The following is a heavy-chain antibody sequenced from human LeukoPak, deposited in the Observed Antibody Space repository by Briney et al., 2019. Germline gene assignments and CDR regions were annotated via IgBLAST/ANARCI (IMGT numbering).Heavy chain of an antibody. Sequence: GGSLRLSCAASGFTFSDYFMTWIRQAPGKGLEWVSYISTSGRSIGYADSVRGRFTISRDNAKNSLYLQMNSLRAEDTAVYYCARRSYGSGSDHFDYWGQGTLVTVSS. CDR3: ARRSYGSGSDHFDY. D-gene: IGHD3-10*01. J-gene: IGHJ4*02. CDR2: ISTSGRSI. CDR1: GFTFSDYF. V-gene: IGHV3-11*01.